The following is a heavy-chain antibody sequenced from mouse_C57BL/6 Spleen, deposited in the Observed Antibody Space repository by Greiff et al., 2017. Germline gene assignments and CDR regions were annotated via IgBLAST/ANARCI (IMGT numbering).Heavy chain of an antibody. V-gene: IGHV1-82*01. J-gene: IGHJ3*01. Sequence: QVQLKESGPELVKPGASVKISCKASGYAFSSSWMNWVKQRPGKGLEWIGRIYPGDGDTNYTGKFKGKATLTADKSSSTAYMQLSSLTSEDSAVYFGAEGDYDPWFAYWGQGTLVTVSA. D-gene: IGHD2-4*01. CDR1: GYAFSSSW. CDR2: IYPGDGDT. CDR3: AEGDYDPWFAY.